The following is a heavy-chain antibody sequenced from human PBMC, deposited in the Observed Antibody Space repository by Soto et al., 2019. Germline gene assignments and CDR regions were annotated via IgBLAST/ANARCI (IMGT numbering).Heavy chain of an antibody. CDR3: AKSNYDSYYYYMDV. V-gene: IGHV3-23*01. J-gene: IGHJ6*03. D-gene: IGHD1-7*01. CDR1: GFTFSSYA. CDR2: ISGSGGST. Sequence: EVQLLESGGGLVQPGGSLRLSCAASGFTFSSYAMSWVRQAPGKGLEWVSAISGSGGSTYYADSVKGRFTISSDNSKNTLYLQMNSLRAEDTAVYYCAKSNYDSYYYYMDVWGKGTTVTVSS.